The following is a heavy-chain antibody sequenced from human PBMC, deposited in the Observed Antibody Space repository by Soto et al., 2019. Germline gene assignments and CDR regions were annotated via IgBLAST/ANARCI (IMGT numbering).Heavy chain of an antibody. V-gene: IGHV4-59*01. J-gene: IGHJ4*02. CDR3: ARVDSSGSYFDY. CDR1: GGSISSYY. CDR2: IYYTGNT. D-gene: IGHD3-22*01. Sequence: QVQLQELGPGLVKPSETLSLTCTVSGGSISSYYWSWIRQPPGKGLEWIAYIYYTGNTNYNPSLKSRVTLSADTSKNQFSLKLNSVTAADTAMYYCARVDSSGSYFDYWGQGTLVTVSS.